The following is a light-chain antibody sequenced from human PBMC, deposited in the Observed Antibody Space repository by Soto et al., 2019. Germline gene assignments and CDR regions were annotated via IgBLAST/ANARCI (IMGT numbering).Light chain of an antibody. V-gene: IGKV4-1*01. CDR2: WAS. Sequence: DIVMTQSPDSLAVSLGERATINCKSSQSVLYSSNNKNYLAWYQQKPGQPPKLLIYWASTRESGVPDRFSGSGSGTDFTLTISSLQAEDVAVYSCQQYYSTPSTFGQGTELEIK. CDR1: QSVLYSSNNKNY. CDR3: QQYYSTPST. J-gene: IGKJ2*02.